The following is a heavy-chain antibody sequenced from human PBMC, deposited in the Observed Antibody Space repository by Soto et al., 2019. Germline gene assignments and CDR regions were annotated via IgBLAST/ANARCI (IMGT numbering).Heavy chain of an antibody. CDR3: ARPDRAAYSYRY. J-gene: IGHJ4*02. CDR1: GFTFNAYS. CDR2: ISTTGGST. D-gene: IGHD5-18*01. V-gene: IGHV3-23*01. Sequence: DVQLLESGGSLVQPGGSLRLSCAASGFTFNAYSLSWVRQAPGKGLQWVSAISTTGGSTYYADSVKGRFTISRDNSQNTLSPQMNSLRAEDTAVYYCARPDRAAYSYRYWGQGTLVTVSP.